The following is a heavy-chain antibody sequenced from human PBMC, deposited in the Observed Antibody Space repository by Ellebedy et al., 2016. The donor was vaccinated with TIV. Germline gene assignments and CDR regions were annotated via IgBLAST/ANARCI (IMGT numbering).Heavy chain of an antibody. V-gene: IGHV3-7*01. CDR1: GFTFSTFW. CDR2: TKKDGSEK. Sequence: GGSLRLSCAASGFTFSTFWISWLRQAPGKGLECVATTKKDGSEKYYVDSVKGRFTISRDNARNSLYLQMSSLRVEDTAVYYCARDGGSGSYWEGFDYWGQGTLVTVSS. D-gene: IGHD3-10*01. J-gene: IGHJ4*02. CDR3: ARDGGSGSYWEGFDY.